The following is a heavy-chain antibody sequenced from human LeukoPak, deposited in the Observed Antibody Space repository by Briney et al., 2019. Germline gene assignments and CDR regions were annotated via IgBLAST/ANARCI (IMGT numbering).Heavy chain of an antibody. Sequence: ASVKVSCKASGYTFTSYYMHWVRQAPGQGLEWMGIINPSGGSTSYAQKFQGRVTMTRDMSTNTVYMELSSLRSEDTAMYYCARGWGSGSYLKTGFDYWGQGTLVTVSS. J-gene: IGHJ4*02. D-gene: IGHD1-26*01. V-gene: IGHV1-46*01. CDR1: GYTFTSYY. CDR2: INPSGGST. CDR3: ARGWGSGSYLKTGFDY.